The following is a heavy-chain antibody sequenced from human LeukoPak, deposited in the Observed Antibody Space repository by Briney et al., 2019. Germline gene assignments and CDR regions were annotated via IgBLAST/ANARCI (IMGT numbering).Heavy chain of an antibody. CDR3: AKEVYYSFDY. Sequence: GGSLRLSCAASGFSFSSYAMHWVRQAPGKGLEWVAVISYDGSNKYYADSVKGRFTISRDNSKNTLYLQMNSLRAEDTAVYYCAKEVYYSFDYWGQGTLVTVSS. D-gene: IGHD2-21*01. CDR2: ISYDGSNK. CDR1: GFSFSSYA. J-gene: IGHJ4*02. V-gene: IGHV3-30-3*01.